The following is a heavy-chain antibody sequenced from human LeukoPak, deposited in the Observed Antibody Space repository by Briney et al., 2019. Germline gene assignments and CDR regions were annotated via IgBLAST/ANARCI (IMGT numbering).Heavy chain of an antibody. D-gene: IGHD2-21*01. Sequence: QPGGSLRLSCAASGFTVSSNYMSWVRQAPGKGLEWVSVIYSGGSTYYADSVEGRFTISRDNSKNTLYLQMNSLRAEDTAVYYCARDPPTFAYYYYGMDVWGQGTTVTVSS. CDR3: ARDPPTFAYYYYGMDV. CDR2: IYSGGST. CDR1: GFTVSSNY. J-gene: IGHJ6*02. V-gene: IGHV3-66*01.